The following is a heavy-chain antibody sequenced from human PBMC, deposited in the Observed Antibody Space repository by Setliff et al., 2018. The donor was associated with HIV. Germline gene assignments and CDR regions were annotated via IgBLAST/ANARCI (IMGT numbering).Heavy chain of an antibody. CDR1: GASIGSSHYY. Sequence: TLSLTCSVSGASIGSSHYYWGWIRQPPGKGLEWVASIYYNGSPFYNPSLKSRVTISVDTSKNQFSLNLSSVTAADTAVYYCARHCGYSPGQICYYYLDIWGKGTTVTVS. CDR3: ARHCGYSPGQICYYYLDI. J-gene: IGHJ6*03. D-gene: IGHD5-18*01. CDR2: IYYNGSP. V-gene: IGHV4-39*01.